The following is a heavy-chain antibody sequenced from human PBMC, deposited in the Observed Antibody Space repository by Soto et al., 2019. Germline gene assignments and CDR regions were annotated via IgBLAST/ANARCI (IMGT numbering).Heavy chain of an antibody. Sequence: ASVKVSCKASGDTFTSYYMHWVRQAPGQGLEWMGIINPSGGSTSYAQKFQGRVTMTRDTSTSTVYMELSSLRSEDTAVYYCARGAGYGDYRGPGYYRIDVWGQGTTVTVSS. V-gene: IGHV1-46*01. CDR2: INPSGGST. CDR1: GDTFTSYY. CDR3: ARGAGYGDYRGPGYYRIDV. D-gene: IGHD4-17*01. J-gene: IGHJ6*02.